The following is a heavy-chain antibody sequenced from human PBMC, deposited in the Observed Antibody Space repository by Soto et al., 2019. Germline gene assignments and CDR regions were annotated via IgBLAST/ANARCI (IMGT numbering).Heavy chain of an antibody. D-gene: IGHD3-10*01. CDR3: ARGYGSGSLNY. CDR1: GGYISSGGYY. Sequence: QVQLQESGPGLVKPSQTLSLTCTVSGGYISSGGYYWSWIRQHPGKGLEWIGYIYYSGRTYYNPSLKSRVTISVDTSKNPYSLKLSSVTAADTAVYYCARGYGSGSLNYWGQGTLVTVSS. CDR2: IYYSGRT. J-gene: IGHJ4*02. V-gene: IGHV4-31*03.